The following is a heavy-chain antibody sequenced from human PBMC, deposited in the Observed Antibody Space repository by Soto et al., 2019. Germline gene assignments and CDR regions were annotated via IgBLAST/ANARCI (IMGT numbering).Heavy chain of an antibody. D-gene: IGHD2-21*02. CDR3: ARQGTTVVTQGYFDH. V-gene: IGHV4-39*01. Sequence: SETLSLTCIVSGESISSSSYYWGWIRQPPGKGLEWIGSIYYSGRTYYNPSFKSRVTISIDTSKNQFSLKLSSVTATDTAVYYCARQGTTVVTQGYFDHCGPGPLVTVSS. CDR1: GESISSSSYY. J-gene: IGHJ4*02. CDR2: IYYSGRT.